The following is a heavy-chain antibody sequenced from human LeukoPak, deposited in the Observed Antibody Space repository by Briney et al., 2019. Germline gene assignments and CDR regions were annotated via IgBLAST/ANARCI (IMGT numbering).Heavy chain of an antibody. J-gene: IGHJ4*02. Sequence: ASVKVSCKASGFTFTNHALQWVRQAPGQRLEWMGWINAGNGNTKYSQQFQGRVTITRDTSATTTYIELSSLKSEDTAVYYCARGQITPYDSSGYQNFEFDYWGQGTLVTVSS. CDR1: GFTFTNHA. V-gene: IGHV1-3*01. CDR3: ARGQITPYDSSGYQNFEFDY. D-gene: IGHD3-22*01. CDR2: INAGNGNT.